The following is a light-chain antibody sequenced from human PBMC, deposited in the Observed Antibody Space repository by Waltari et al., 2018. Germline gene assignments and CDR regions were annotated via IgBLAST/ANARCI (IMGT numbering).Light chain of an antibody. CDR3: QMYVRLPAT. J-gene: IGKJ1*01. Sequence: EIVLTQSPGTLSLSPGERATLSCRASQSVGRSLAWYQHKPGQAPRLLIYDASRRATGVPDSFSGSGSGTDFSLTISRLEPEDFAVYYCQMYVRLPATFGQGTKVEIK. CDR1: QSVGRS. CDR2: DAS. V-gene: IGKV3-20*01.